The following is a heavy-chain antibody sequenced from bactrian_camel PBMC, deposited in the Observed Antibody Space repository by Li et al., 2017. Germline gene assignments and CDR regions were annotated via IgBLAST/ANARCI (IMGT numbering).Heavy chain of an antibody. D-gene: IGHD5*01. V-gene: IGHV3S1*01. CDR2: FLTGYGFS. CDR1: GNFYRSSC. CDR3: AARDTGLCEIMSAYNY. J-gene: IGHJ4*01. Sequence: HVQLVESGGGSVQAGGSLRLSCVASGNFYRSSCMAWFRQTPGKARERVAVFLTGYGFSEYADSAKGRFTLSLDNTKNTLWLQMNSLKPEDSGMYYCAARDTGLCEIMSAYNYWGQGTQVTVS.